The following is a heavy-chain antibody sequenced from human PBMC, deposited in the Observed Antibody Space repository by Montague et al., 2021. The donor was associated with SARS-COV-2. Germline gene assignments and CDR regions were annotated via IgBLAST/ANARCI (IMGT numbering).Heavy chain of an antibody. Sequence: SETLSLTCTVSGGSISSYYWSWIRQPAGKGLEWIGRIYTSGSTNYNPSLKSRVTMSVDTSKNQFSLKLSSVTAADTAVYYCASGSLRESSGYDFDYWSQGTLVTVSS. D-gene: IGHD3-22*01. V-gene: IGHV4-4*07. CDR2: IYTSGST. CDR1: GGSISSYY. CDR3: ASGSLRESSGYDFDY. J-gene: IGHJ4*02.